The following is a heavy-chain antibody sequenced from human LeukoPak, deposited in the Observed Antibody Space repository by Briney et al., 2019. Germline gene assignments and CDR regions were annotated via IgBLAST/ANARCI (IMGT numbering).Heavy chain of an antibody. V-gene: IGHV1-18*01. J-gene: IGHJ4*02. Sequence: GASVKVSCKASGYTFTSYGISWVRQAPGQGLEWMGWISAYNGNTNYAQKLQGRVTMTTDTSTSTAYMELRSLRSDDTAVYYCASSNRAYYDFWSGLPYFDYWGQGTLVTVSS. CDR1: GYTFTSYG. D-gene: IGHD3-3*01. CDR3: ASSNRAYYDFWSGLPYFDY. CDR2: ISAYNGNT.